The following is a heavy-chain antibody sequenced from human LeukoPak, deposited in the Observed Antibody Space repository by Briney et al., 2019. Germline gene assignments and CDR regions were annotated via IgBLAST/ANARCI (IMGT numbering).Heavy chain of an antibody. D-gene: IGHD4-23*01. CDR3: ARDPPDYGGNSDY. J-gene: IGHJ4*02. CDR1: GFTFSSYA. CDR2: ISSTGTYI. V-gene: IGHV3-21*01. Sequence: GGSLRLSCSASGFTFSSYAMNWVRQAPGKGLEWVSSISSTGTYIYYADSVKGRFTISRDNAKNSLFLQMNSLGAGDTAMYYCARDPPDYGGNSDYWGQGTLVSVSS.